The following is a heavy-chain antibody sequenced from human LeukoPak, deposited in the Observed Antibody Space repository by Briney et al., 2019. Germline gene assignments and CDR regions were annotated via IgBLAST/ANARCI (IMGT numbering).Heavy chain of an antibody. CDR3: ARGGVAGVDY. J-gene: IGHJ4*02. V-gene: IGHV1-18*01. CDR1: GYTLAELS. D-gene: IGHD6-19*01. CDR2: IGSYNGNT. Sequence: ASVKVSCKVSGYTLAELSMHWLRQAPGQGLEWMGWIGSYNGNTNYAQKFQGRVTITTDASTSTAYMELRNLRSDDTAIYYCARGGVAGVDYWGQGTPVTVSS.